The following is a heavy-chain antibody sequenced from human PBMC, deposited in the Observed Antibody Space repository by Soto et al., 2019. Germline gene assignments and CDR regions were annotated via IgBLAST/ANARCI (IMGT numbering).Heavy chain of an antibody. CDR1: GFTFSSYA. J-gene: IGHJ4*02. V-gene: IGHV3-23*01. D-gene: IGHD2-15*01. CDR3: ATLHPGVAGPTPAHY. CDR2: ISGSGGST. Sequence: EVQLLESGGGLVQPGGSLRLSCAASGFTFSSYAMSWVRQAPGKGLEWVSAISGSGGSTYYADSVKGRFTISRDNSKNPLYLQMNSLRAVHTAVYYCATLHPGVAGPTPAHYSGQGTLVTVSS.